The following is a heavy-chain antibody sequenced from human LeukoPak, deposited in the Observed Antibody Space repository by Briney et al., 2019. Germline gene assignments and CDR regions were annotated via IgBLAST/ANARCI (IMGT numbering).Heavy chain of an antibody. CDR3: ARGPKASGYCSSTSCYSGYYYMDV. CDR1: GGTFSSYA. J-gene: IGHJ6*03. V-gene: IGHV1-69*05. D-gene: IGHD2-2*01. Sequence: GASVKVSCKASGGTFSSYAISWVRQAPGQGLEWMGGIIPIFGTANYAQKFQGRVTITTDESTSTAYMELSSLRSEDTAVYYCARGPKASGYCSSTSCYSGYYYMDVWGKGTTVTVSS. CDR2: IIPIFGTA.